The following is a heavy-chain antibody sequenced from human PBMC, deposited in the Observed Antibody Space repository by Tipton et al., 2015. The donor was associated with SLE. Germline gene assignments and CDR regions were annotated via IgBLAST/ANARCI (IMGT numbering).Heavy chain of an antibody. J-gene: IGHJ4*02. CDR1: GFTFSSYG. CDR2: ISYDGSNK. CDR3: ASGGFQQLVDYFDY. D-gene: IGHD6-13*01. Sequence: SLRLSCAASGFTFSSYGMHWVRQAPGKGLEWVAVISYDGSNKYYADSVKGRFTISRDNSKNTLYLQMNSLRAEDTAVYYCASGGFQQLVDYFDYWGQGTLVTVSS. V-gene: IGHV3-30*03.